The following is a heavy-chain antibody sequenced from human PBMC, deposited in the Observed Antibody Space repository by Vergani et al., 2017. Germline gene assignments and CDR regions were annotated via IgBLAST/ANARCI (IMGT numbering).Heavy chain of an antibody. V-gene: IGHV3-23*01. D-gene: IGHD4-23*01. Sequence: EVQLLESGGGLVQPGGSLRLSCAASGFTFSSYAMSWVRQAPGKGLEWVSAISGSGGSTYYADSVKGRFTISRDNSKNTLYLQMNSLRAEDTAVYYCARIHKSDRPQLRPKEKYYFDYWGQGTLVTVSS. CDR1: GFTFSSYA. CDR3: ARIHKSDRPQLRPKEKYYFDY. CDR2: ISGSGGST. J-gene: IGHJ4*02.